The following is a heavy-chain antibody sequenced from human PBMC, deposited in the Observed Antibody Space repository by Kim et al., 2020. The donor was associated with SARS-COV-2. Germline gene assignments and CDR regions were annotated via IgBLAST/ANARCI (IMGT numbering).Heavy chain of an antibody. J-gene: IGHJ4*02. CDR1: GFTFSTYG. V-gene: IGHV3-33*01. D-gene: IGHD1-26*01. CDR3: ARDGHLNWPISGSVFDH. CDR2: IWYDGSNK. Sequence: GWSLRLSCEASGFTFSTYGMHWVRQAPGKGLEWVANIWYDGSNKYYGDSMKGRFTISRDDSKSTLYLQMSNLRVEDTAVYYCARDGHLNWPISGSVFDHWGQGTLVTVSS.